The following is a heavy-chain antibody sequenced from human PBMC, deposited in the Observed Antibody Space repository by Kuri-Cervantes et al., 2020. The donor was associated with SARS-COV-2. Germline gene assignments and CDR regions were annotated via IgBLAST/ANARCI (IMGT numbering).Heavy chain of an antibody. Sequence: GESLKISCAASGFTFSNYWMHWVRQASGKGLVWVSRTNTDGSSTSYADSVKGRFTISRDNAKNTLYLQMNSLRAEDTAVYYCARAFLRGGSDYWGQGTLVTVSS. CDR1: GFTFSNYW. V-gene: IGHV3-74*01. CDR3: ARAFLRGGSDY. J-gene: IGHJ4*02. CDR2: TNTDGSST. D-gene: IGHD1-26*01.